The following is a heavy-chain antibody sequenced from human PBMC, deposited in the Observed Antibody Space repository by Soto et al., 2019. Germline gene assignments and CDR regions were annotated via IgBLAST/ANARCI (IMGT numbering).Heavy chain of an antibody. CDR1: GYTFTSYA. Sequence: QVQLLQSGTEVKKPGASVKVSCKASGYTFTSYAISWVRQAPGQGLEWMGWINPYNGNTNYAQQLQGRVTMTTDTSTSTAYMERRSLRSDDTAVDYGARDTAMARPDAWGQGTLVTVSS. CDR2: INPYNGNT. D-gene: IGHD5-18*01. CDR3: ARDTAMARPDA. V-gene: IGHV1-18*01. J-gene: IGHJ4*02.